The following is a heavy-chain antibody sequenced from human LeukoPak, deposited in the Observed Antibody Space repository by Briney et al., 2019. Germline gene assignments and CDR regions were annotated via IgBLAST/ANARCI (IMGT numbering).Heavy chain of an antibody. D-gene: IGHD6-6*01. V-gene: IGHV3-23*01. J-gene: IGHJ4*02. Sequence: GGSLRLSCAASGFTFSNYAVNWVRQAPGKGPEWVSAISGGSDFIYYAESMKGRFTISRDNSKSTVYLQMNSLRVEDTAIYYCAKVDDSSLSRARFAYWGPGTLVTVSS. CDR2: ISGGSDFI. CDR3: AKVDDSSLSRARFAY. CDR1: GFTFSNYA.